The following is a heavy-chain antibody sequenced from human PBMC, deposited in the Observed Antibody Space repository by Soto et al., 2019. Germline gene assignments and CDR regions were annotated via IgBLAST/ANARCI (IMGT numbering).Heavy chain of an antibody. Sequence: ASVKVSCKASGYTFTSYGISWVRQAPGQGLEWMGWISAYNGNTNYAQKLQGRVTMTTDTSTSTAYMELRSLRSDDTAVYYCARDRIVDYYGSGSYCKPRYFDYWGQGTLVTVSS. V-gene: IGHV1-18*01. J-gene: IGHJ4*02. D-gene: IGHD3-10*01. CDR2: ISAYNGNT. CDR1: GYTFTSYG. CDR3: ARDRIVDYYGSGSYCKPRYFDY.